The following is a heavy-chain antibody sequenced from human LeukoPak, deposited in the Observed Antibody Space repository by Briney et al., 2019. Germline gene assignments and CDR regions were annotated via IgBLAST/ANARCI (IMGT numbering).Heavy chain of an antibody. Sequence: GGAPQLHCKGSGYLHTSYWLGRVRPTPGKGLEWMGIIYRGYSNTRDRPSFQGQITISADQSISTAYLQWSSRTAWDTAMYYCARQPRHPYYYYYGMDVWGQGTTVTVSS. CDR2: IYRGYSNT. CDR3: ARQPRHPYYYYYGMDV. V-gene: IGHV5-51*01. CDR1: GYLHTSYW. J-gene: IGHJ6*02.